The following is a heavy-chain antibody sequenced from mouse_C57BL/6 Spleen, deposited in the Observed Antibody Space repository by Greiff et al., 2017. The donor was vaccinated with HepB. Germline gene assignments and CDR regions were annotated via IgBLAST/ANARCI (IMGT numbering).Heavy chain of an antibody. V-gene: IGHV5-9-1*02. CDR3: TREGGAIYLPYNAMDY. J-gene: IGHJ4*01. Sequence: DVMLVESGEGLVKPGGSLKLSCAASGFTFSSYAMSWVRQTPEKRLEWVAYISSGGDYIYYADTVKGRFTISRDNARNTLYLQMSSLKSEDTAMYYCTREGGAIYLPYNAMDYWGQGTSVTVSS. D-gene: IGHD2-1*01. CDR2: ISSGGDYI. CDR1: GFTFSSYA.